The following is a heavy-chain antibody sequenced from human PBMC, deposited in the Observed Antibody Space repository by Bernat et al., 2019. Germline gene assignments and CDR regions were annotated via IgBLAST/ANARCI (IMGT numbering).Heavy chain of an antibody. Sequence: EVQLVESGGGLVKPGGSLRLSCAASGFTFSSHSMNWVRQAPGKGLEWVSSISSSSSCIYYADSVKGRFTISRDNAKNSLYLQMNSLRAEDTAVYCCAKVEYSSGNNDYWGQGTLVTVSS. CDR3: AKVEYSSGNNDY. CDR2: ISSSSSCI. CDR1: GFTFSSHS. J-gene: IGHJ4*02. V-gene: IGHV3-21*01. D-gene: IGHD3-10*01.